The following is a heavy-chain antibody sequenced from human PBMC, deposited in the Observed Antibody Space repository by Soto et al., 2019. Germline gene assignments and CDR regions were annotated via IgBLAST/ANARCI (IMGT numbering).Heavy chain of an antibody. V-gene: IGHV1-18*01. CDR2: ISTYNGDT. CDR1: GYSFTNYG. CDR3: ARDRGYSESTGYLGRALDV. D-gene: IGHD3-22*01. J-gene: IGHJ3*01. Sequence: QVHLVQSGAEVKKPGASVKVSCKASGYSFTNYGISWVRQAPGQGLEWMGWISTYNGDTDYPQKLQGRVTMTTDTSTSTAYMELRSLSADDTAVYYCARDRGYSESTGYLGRALDVWGQGTMVTVSS.